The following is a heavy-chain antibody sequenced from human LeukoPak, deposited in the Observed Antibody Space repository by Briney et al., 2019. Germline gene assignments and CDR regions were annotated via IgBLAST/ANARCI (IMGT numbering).Heavy chain of an antibody. J-gene: IGHJ4*02. CDR2: IKSKTDGGTT. CDR1: GFTFSNAW. CDR3: TTAASFPHYYFDY. Sequence: GGSLRLSCAASGFTFSNAWMSWVRQAPGKGLEWVGRIKSKTDGGTTDYAAPVKGRFTISRDDSINTLYLQMNSLKTEDTAVYYCTTAASFPHYYFDYWGQGTLVTVSS. V-gene: IGHV3-15*01. D-gene: IGHD2/OR15-2a*01.